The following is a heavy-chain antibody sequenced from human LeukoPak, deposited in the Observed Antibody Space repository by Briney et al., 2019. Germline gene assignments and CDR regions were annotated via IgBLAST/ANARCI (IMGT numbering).Heavy chain of an antibody. CDR1: GFTFSGSA. V-gene: IGHV3-73*01. CDR3: ARHSGWRGNWFDP. J-gene: IGHJ5*02. D-gene: IGHD6-19*01. CDR2: IRSKANSYAT. Sequence: GGSLRLSCAASGFTFSGSAMHWVRQASGKGLEWVGRIRSKANSYATAYAASVKGRFTISRDDSKNTAYLQMNSLKTEDTAVYYCARHSGWRGNWFDPWGQGTLVTVSS.